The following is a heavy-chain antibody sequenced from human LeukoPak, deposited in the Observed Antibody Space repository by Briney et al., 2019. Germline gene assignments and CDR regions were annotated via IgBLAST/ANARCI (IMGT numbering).Heavy chain of an antibody. CDR2: ISAYNGNT. Sequence: ASVKVSCKASGYTFTSYGISWVRQAPGQGLEWMGWISAYNGNTNYAQKLQGRVTMTTDTSTSTAYMELRSLRSDDTAVYYCAREDTAMLLRAFGYWGQGTLVTVSS. V-gene: IGHV1-18*01. D-gene: IGHD5-18*01. CDR3: AREDTAMLLRAFGY. CDR1: GYTFTSYG. J-gene: IGHJ4*02.